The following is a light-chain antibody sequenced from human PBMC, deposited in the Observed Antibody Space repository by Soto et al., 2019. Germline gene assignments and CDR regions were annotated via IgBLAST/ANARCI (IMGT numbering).Light chain of an antibody. Sequence: QSALTQPASVSGSPGQSITISCTGTSSDVGGYNYVSWYQQHPRKAPKLMIYDVSNRPSGVSNRFSGSKSGNTASLTISGLQAEDEADYYCSSYTCSSTLVVFGEGTKLTVL. CDR3: SSYTCSSTLVV. CDR1: SSDVGGYNY. V-gene: IGLV2-14*01. J-gene: IGLJ2*01. CDR2: DVS.